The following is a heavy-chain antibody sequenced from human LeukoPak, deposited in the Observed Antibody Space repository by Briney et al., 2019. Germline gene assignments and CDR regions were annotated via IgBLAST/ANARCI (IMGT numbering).Heavy chain of an antibody. Sequence: GASVKVSCKASGYTLTHYFIHWVRQAPGQGLEWMGRINPNDGDTMYAQKFQGRITMTRDTSTSTVSMELSSLRSEDTAVFCCARERWEERRFDYWGQGTLVIVSS. V-gene: IGHV1-46*01. CDR2: INPNDGDT. CDR1: GYTLTHYF. D-gene: IGHD1-26*01. CDR3: ARERWEERRFDY. J-gene: IGHJ4*02.